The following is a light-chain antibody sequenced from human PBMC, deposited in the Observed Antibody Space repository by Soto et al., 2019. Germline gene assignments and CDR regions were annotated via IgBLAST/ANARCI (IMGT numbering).Light chain of an antibody. Sequence: QSALTQPASVSGSPGQSITISCTGTSSDVGGYNYVSWYQQHPGKAPKLMIYEVSNRPSGVSNRFYGSKSGNTASLTISGIQAEDEADYYCRSYTSSSTLVVFGGGTKLTVL. CDR3: RSYTSSSTLVV. V-gene: IGLV2-14*01. J-gene: IGLJ2*01. CDR1: SSDVGGYNY. CDR2: EVS.